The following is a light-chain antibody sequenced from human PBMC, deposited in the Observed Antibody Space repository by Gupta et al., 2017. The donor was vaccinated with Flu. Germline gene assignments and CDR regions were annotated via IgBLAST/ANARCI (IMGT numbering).Light chain of an antibody. J-gene: IGKJ4*01. CDR3: LQHNSYPLT. V-gene: IGKV1-17*01. CDR1: QGIGND. Sequence: PSSPSASVGDRVTITCRSSQGIGNDLGWFQQRPGKAPKHLTYTASSLQSGVPSRFSGSGSGTEFTLTISSLQPDDFATYYCLQHNSYPLTFGGGTKVEIK. CDR2: TAS.